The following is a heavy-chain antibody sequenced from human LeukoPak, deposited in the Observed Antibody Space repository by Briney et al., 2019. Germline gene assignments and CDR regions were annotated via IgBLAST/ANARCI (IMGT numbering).Heavy chain of an antibody. Sequence: GASVKVSCKASGYSFTDYYIHWVRRAPGQGLEWMGWINPDSGGTSFAPKFRGRVTMTRDSSISAAYMELSRVTSDDTAVYYCAREYSSGPGDYWGQGTLVTVSS. CDR3: AREYSSGPGDY. CDR1: GYSFTDYY. CDR2: INPDSGGT. D-gene: IGHD3-22*01. J-gene: IGHJ4*02. V-gene: IGHV1-2*02.